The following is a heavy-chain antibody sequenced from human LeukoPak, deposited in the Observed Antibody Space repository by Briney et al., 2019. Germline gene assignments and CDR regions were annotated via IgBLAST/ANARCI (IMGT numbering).Heavy chain of an antibody. CDR3: AKEPDPVGNSGDY. D-gene: IGHD4-23*01. Sequence: GGSLRLSCAASGFTFSDYYMTWIRQAPGKGLEWVSYISSSGSTIYYADSVKGRISISRDNAKNSLYLQMNSLRAEDTAVYYCAKEPDPVGNSGDYWGQGTLVTVSS. J-gene: IGHJ4*02. CDR1: GFTFSDYY. V-gene: IGHV3-11*01. CDR2: ISSSGSTI.